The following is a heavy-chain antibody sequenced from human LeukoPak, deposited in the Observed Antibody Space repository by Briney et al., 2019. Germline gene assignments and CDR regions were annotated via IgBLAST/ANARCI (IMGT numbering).Heavy chain of an antibody. V-gene: IGHV4-31*03. CDR2: IYYSGST. CDR1: GGSISRGGYY. CDR3: ARDKTSDNWFDP. J-gene: IGHJ5*02. Sequence: SETLSLTCTVSGGSISRGGYYWSWIRQHPGKGLEWIGYIYYSGSTYYNPSLKSRVTISVDTSKNQFSLKLSSVTAADTAVYYCARDKTSDNWFDPWGQGTLVTVSS.